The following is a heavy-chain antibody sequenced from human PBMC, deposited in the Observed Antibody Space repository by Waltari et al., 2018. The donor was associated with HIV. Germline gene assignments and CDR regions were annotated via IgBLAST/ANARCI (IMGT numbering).Heavy chain of an antibody. D-gene: IGHD3-10*01. CDR3: AKDLGSDQNRPHYGMDV. CDR1: GFNLSSYG. Sequence: QVQLVESGGGVVQPGRSQRPSGAASGFNLSSYGVHWVRQAPGKGLDGVAVISYDGSKTYDADSVKGRFTISRDNSKNTLYLQMSSLRAEDTAVYYCAKDLGSDQNRPHYGMDVWGQGTTVTVSS. V-gene: IGHV3-30*18. CDR2: ISYDGSKT. J-gene: IGHJ6*02.